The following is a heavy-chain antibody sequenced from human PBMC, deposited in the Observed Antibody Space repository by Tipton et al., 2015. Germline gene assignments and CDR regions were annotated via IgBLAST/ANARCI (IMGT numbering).Heavy chain of an antibody. D-gene: IGHD3-9*01. Sequence: TLSLTCTVSGGSFSDYYWSWIRQSPGEGLEWIGYIYYSGSTNYNPSLRSRVAMSMDTSKNQFSPRLSSVTAADTAVYYCACHDYDLLTRDYQTVDYWGQGTRVTVSS. CDR3: ACHDYDLLTRDYQTVDY. CDR1: GGSFSDYY. J-gene: IGHJ4*02. CDR2: IYYSGST. V-gene: IGHV4-59*08.